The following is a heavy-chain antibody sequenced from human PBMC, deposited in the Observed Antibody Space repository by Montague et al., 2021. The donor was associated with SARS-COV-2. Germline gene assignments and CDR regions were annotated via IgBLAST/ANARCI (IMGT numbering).Heavy chain of an antibody. J-gene: IGHJ4*02. V-gene: IGHV4-59*01. CDR1: GGSINNYY. D-gene: IGHD5-24*01. CDR3: ARLQRRRRLMDY. Sequence: SETLSLTCTVSGGSINNYYWGWIRQPPGKALEYIAYISEIGSTHRNPALKSRVTISVGPSRNQFYLDVNSVTAADTAVYYCARLQRRRRLMDYWGQGTLVTVPS. CDR2: ISEIGST.